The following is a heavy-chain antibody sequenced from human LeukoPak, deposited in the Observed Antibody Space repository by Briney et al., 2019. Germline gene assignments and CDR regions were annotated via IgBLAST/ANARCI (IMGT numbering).Heavy chain of an antibody. CDR2: IKQDGSEK. Sequence: GGSLRLSCAASGFTFSSYWMSWVRQAPGKGLEWVANIKQDGSEKYYVDSVKGRFTISRDNAKNSLYLQMNSLGAEDTAVYFCARVSYCTSTSCYDYWGQGTLVTVSS. J-gene: IGHJ4*02. V-gene: IGHV3-7*04. CDR3: ARVSYCTSTSCYDY. D-gene: IGHD2-2*01. CDR1: GFTFSSYW.